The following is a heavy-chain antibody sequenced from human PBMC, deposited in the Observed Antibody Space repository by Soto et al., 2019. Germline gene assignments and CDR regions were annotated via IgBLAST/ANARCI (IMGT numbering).Heavy chain of an antibody. V-gene: IGHV3-30*18. J-gene: IGHJ4*02. CDR3: AKDNTRYVRDSSGYPWATLDY. D-gene: IGHD3-22*01. Sequence: LRLSCAASGFTFSSYGMHWVRQAPGKGLEWVAVISYDGSNKYYADSVKGRFTISRDNSKNTLYLQMNSLRAEDTAVYYCAKDNTRYVRDSSGYPWATLDYWGQGTLVTVSS. CDR1: GFTFSSYG. CDR2: ISYDGSNK.